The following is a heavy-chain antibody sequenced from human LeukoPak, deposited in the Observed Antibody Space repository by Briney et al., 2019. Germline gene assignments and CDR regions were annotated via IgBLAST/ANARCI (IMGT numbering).Heavy chain of an antibody. J-gene: IGHJ3*02. V-gene: IGHV3-7*03. CDR3: ARVQRITMVRGAFWYAFDI. CDR1: GFTFSSYW. D-gene: IGHD3-10*01. CDR2: INKDGSDK. Sequence: GGSLRLSCAASGFTFSSYWMSWVRQAPGKGLEWVANINKDGSDKYYVDSVKGRFTISRDNAKNSLYLQMNSLRAEDTALYHCARVQRITMVRGAFWYAFDIWGQGTMVTVSS.